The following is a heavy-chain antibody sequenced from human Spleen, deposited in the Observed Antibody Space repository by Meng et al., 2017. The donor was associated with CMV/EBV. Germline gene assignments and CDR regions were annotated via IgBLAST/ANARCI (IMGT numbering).Heavy chain of an antibody. Sequence: ASVKVSCKASGYTFTTSGINWVRQAPGQGLEWMGWISASNGNTSYALKVQDRVTMTTDTSKTTASMELGSLRSDDTAVYYCSRPTRGYYALHIDDWGQGTLVTVSS. J-gene: IGHJ4*02. V-gene: IGHV1-18*01. D-gene: IGHD3-22*01. CDR2: ISASNGNT. CDR3: SRPTRGYYALHIDD. CDR1: GYTFTTSG.